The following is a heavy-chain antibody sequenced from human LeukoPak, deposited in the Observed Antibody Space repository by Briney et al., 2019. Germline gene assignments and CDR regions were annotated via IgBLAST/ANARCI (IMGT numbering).Heavy chain of an antibody. V-gene: IGHV3-30*02. CDR3: ARGPSGYHNT. Sequence: GGSLRLSCAASGFTFSSYGMHWVRQAPGKGLDWVAFIHHDGSNKYYADSVRGRFTISRDNSKNTLYLQMNSLRAEDTAVYYCARGPSGYHNTGGQGTLVTVSS. CDR2: IHHDGSNK. J-gene: IGHJ4*02. D-gene: IGHD5-12*01. CDR1: GFTFSSYG.